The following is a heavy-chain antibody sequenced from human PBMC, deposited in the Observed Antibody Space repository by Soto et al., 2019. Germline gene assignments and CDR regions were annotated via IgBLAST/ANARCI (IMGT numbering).Heavy chain of an antibody. V-gene: IGHV5-51*01. CDR1: GYSFTSYW. CDR2: IYPGDSGT. Sequence: PGESLKISCKGPGYSFTSYWIGWVRQMPGKGLEWMGIIYPGDSGTRYSPSFQGQVTISADKSISTAYLQWSSLKASDTAMYYCARGRYYDFWSGYSSHWFDPWGQGTLVTVSS. CDR3: ARGRYYDFWSGYSSHWFDP. J-gene: IGHJ5*02. D-gene: IGHD3-3*01.